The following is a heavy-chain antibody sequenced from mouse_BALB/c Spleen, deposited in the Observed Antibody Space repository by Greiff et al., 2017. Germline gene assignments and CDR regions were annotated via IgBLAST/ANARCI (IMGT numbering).Heavy chain of an antibody. Sequence: EVQLKESGPELVKPGASVKVSCKASGYAFTSYNMYWVKQSHGKSLEWIGYIDPYNGGTSYNQKFKGKATLTVDKSSSTAYMHLNSLTSEDSAVYYCARSGLRRNYAMDYWGQGTSVTVSS. CDR2: IDPYNGGT. CDR1: GYAFTSYN. D-gene: IGHD2-2*01. V-gene: IGHV1S135*01. CDR3: ARSGLRRNYAMDY. J-gene: IGHJ4*01.